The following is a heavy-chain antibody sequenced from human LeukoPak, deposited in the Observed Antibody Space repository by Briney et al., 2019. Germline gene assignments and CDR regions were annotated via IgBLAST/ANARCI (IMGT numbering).Heavy chain of an antibody. V-gene: IGHV5-51*01. Sequence: GESLKISCQTSGYTFTHYWIGWVRQMPGKGLEWMGIIYPGDSDTRYSPSFQGQVTISADKSISTAYLQWSSLKASDTAMYYCAIFDFLFGEIDNWFDPWGQGTQVTVSS. CDR2: IYPGDSDT. CDR1: GYTFTHYW. J-gene: IGHJ5*02. CDR3: AIFDFLFGEIDNWFDP. D-gene: IGHD3-16*01.